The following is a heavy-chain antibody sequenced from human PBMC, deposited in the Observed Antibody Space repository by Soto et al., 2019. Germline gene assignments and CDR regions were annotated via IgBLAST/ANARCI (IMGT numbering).Heavy chain of an antibody. CDR3: TTDSYCSSTSCYVGYKGVDY. CDR1: GVTCINAW. J-gene: IGHJ4*02. V-gene: IGHV3-15*01. CDR2: IKSKTDGGTT. D-gene: IGHD2-2*01. Sequence: PGGSLRLSCAASGVTCINAWMSWVRQAPGKGLEWVGRIKSKTDGGTTDYAAPVKGRFTISRDDSKNTLYLQMNSLKTEDTAVYYCTTDSYCSSTSCYVGYKGVDYWGQGTLVTVSS.